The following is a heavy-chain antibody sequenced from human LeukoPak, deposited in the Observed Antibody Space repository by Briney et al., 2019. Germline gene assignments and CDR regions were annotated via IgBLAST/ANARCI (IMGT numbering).Heavy chain of an antibody. J-gene: IGHJ3*02. V-gene: IGHV3-21*01. D-gene: IGHD1-1*01. CDR2: ISSSSSYI. CDR3: ATTERRRDAFDI. Sequence: GGSLRLSCAASGFTFSSYSMNWVRQAPGKGLEWVSSISSSSSYIYYADSVKGRFTISRDNAKNSLYLQMNSLRAEDTAVYYCATTERRRDAFDIWGQGTMVTVSS. CDR1: GFTFSSYS.